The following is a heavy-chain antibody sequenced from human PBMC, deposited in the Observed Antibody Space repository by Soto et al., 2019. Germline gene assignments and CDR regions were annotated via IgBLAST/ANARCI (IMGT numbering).Heavy chain of an antibody. CDR2: INHSGST. V-gene: IGHV4-34*01. D-gene: IGHD3-3*01. Sequence: NPSETLSLTCAVYGGSFSGYYWSWIRQPPGKGLEWIGEINHSGSTNYNPSLKSRVTISVDTSKNQFSLKLSSVTAADTAVYYCARKRFLEWLLFPDPYYYYGMDVWGQGTTVTVSS. J-gene: IGHJ6*02. CDR1: GGSFSGYY. CDR3: ARKRFLEWLLFPDPYYYYGMDV.